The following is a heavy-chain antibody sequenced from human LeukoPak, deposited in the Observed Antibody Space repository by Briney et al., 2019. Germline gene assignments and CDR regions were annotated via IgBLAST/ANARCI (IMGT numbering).Heavy chain of an antibody. CDR1: GFTFSSYW. V-gene: IGHV3-7*01. CDR2: IKQDGSDK. Sequence: PGGSLRLSCAASGFTFSSYWMSWVRQAPGKGLEWVANIKQDGSDKYYVDSVKGRFTISRDNAKNSLYLQMNSLRAEDTAVYYCAREGGDIVVVPAARATFDLWGRGTLVTVSS. J-gene: IGHJ2*01. CDR3: AREGGDIVVVPAARATFDL. D-gene: IGHD2-2*01.